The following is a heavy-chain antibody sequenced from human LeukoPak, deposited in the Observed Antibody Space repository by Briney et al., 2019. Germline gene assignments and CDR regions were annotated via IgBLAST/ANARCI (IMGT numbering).Heavy chain of an antibody. V-gene: IGHV3-21*01. J-gene: IGHJ4*02. CDR2: ISRSASNI. CDR3: ARDPEGFGATYFDY. Sequence: GGSLRLSCVASGFSFSSYNMSWVRQAPGKGLEWVSSISRSASNIYYADSVKGRFTISRDNAKNSFYLKMNSLRAEDTAVFYCARDPEGFGATYFDYWGQGTLVTVSS. CDR1: GFSFSSYN. D-gene: IGHD3-16*01.